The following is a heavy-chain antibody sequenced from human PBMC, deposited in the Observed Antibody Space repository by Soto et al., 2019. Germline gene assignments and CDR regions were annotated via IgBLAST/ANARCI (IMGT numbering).Heavy chain of an antibody. CDR2: LNPSVGTT. D-gene: IGHD3-22*01. J-gene: IGHJ3*02. V-gene: IGHV1-46*01. Sequence: QVQLVQSGAEVKKPGASVKVSCRTSGYTFTSYSIHWVRQAPGQGLEWMGILNPSVGTTTYAQKFQGRVTMTRDTPTTTVYMEMSSLRSEDTAAYYCARVLGDNYDGSGPFDMWGQGTMVTVSS. CDR1: GYTFTSYS. CDR3: ARVLGDNYDGSGPFDM.